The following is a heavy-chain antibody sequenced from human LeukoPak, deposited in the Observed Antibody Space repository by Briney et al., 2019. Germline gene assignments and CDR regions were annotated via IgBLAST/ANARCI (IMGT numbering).Heavy chain of an antibody. CDR2: IYYSGST. CDR1: GGSISSYY. Sequence: SETLSLTCTVSGGSISSYYWSWIRQPPGKGLEWIGYIYYSGSTNYNPSLKSRVTISVDTSKNQFSLKLSSVTAADTAVYYCARSGLRYSSSWYGYFQHWGQGTLVTVSS. V-gene: IGHV4-59*12. J-gene: IGHJ1*01. D-gene: IGHD6-13*01. CDR3: ARSGLRYSSSWYGYFQH.